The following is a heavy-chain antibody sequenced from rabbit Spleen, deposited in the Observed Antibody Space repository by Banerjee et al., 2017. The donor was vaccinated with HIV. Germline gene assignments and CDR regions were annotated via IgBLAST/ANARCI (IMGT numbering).Heavy chain of an antibody. J-gene: IGHJ4*01. D-gene: IGHD6-1*01. CDR1: GFSFSDRDV. Sequence: LEESGGGLVKPEGSLTLTCKASGFSFSDRDVMCWVRQVPGKGLEWIGYIDPVFGITYYANWVNGRFTISRDNAQNTLFLQLNSPTAADTATYFCVREAGYGGYGDANLWGPGTLVTVS. CDR3: VREAGYGGYGDANL. V-gene: IGHV1S7*01. CDR2: IDPVFGIT.